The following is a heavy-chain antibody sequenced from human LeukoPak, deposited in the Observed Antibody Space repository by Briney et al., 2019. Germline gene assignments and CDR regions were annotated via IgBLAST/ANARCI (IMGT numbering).Heavy chain of an antibody. Sequence: PSETLSLTCTVSGGSISSSSYYWGWIRQPPGKGLEWIGSIYYSGSTYYNPSLKSRVTISVDTSKNQFSLKLSSVTAADTAVYYCARPYYYDSSGYSGGWFDPWGQGTLVTVSS. CDR2: IYYSGST. J-gene: IGHJ5*02. CDR3: ARPYYYDSSGYSGGWFDP. V-gene: IGHV4-39*01. CDR1: GGSISSSSYY. D-gene: IGHD3-22*01.